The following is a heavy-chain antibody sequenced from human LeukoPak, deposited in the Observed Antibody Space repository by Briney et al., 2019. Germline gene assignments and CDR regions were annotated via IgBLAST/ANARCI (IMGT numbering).Heavy chain of an antibody. CDR2: ISSSGSTM. Sequence: PGGSLRLSCAASGFTFSGYGMNWVRQAPGKGLEWVSYISSSGSTMYYADSVKGRFTISRVNARNSLYLRMNSLRAEDTAVYYCVRGVPGDYWGQGTLVTVSS. J-gene: IGHJ4*02. CDR1: GFTFSGYG. V-gene: IGHV3-48*03. D-gene: IGHD1-1*01. CDR3: VRGVPGDY.